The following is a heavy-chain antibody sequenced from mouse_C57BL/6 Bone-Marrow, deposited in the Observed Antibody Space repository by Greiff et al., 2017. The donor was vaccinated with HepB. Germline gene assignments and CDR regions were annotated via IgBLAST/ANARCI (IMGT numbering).Heavy chain of an antibody. CDR3: ARGGIYYGIPFAY. V-gene: IGHV1-63*01. J-gene: IGHJ3*01. CDR2: IYPGGGYT. D-gene: IGHD2-1*01. Sequence: VQLQQSGAELVRPGTSVKMSCKASGYTFTNYWIGWAKQRPGHGLEWIGDIYPGGGYTNYNEKFKGKATLTADKSYSTVYMQFSSLTSEDSALYYCARGGIYYGIPFAYWGQGTLVTVSA. CDR1: GYTFTNYW.